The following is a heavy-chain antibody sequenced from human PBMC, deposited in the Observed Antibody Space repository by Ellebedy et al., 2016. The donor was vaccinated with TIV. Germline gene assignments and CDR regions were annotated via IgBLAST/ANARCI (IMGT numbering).Heavy chain of an antibody. CDR1: GGYLRSHY. V-gene: IGHV4-59*11. Sequence: SETLSLXCTVSGGYLRSHYWSWIRQPPGKGLEWIGYIYYSGSTNYNPSLKSRVTISVDTSKNQFSLKLSSVTAADTAVYYCARSSAASDKVTYYFGMDVWGQGTTVTVSS. D-gene: IGHD6-13*01. CDR2: IYYSGST. J-gene: IGHJ6*02. CDR3: ARSSAASDKVTYYFGMDV.